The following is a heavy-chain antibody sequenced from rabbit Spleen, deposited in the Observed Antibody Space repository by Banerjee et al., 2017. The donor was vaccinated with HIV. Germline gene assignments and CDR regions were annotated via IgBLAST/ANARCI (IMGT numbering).Heavy chain of an antibody. J-gene: IGHJ4*01. CDR1: GFSFSRRFY. D-gene: IGHD8-1*01. V-gene: IGHV1S43*01. CDR3: ARDAGSGPYIDGYFNL. Sequence: QEQLVESGGGLVKPGASLTLTCTASGFSFSRRFYMCWVRQAPGKGLEWIGIIYAAKGSTDYASWVNGRFTISSDNAQSTVDLKMTSLTAADTATYFCARDAGSGPYIDGYFNLWGPGTLVTVS. CDR2: IYAAKGST.